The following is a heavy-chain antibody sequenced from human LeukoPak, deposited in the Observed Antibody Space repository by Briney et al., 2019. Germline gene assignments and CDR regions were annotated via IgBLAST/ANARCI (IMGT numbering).Heavy chain of an antibody. Sequence: ASVRVSCKSSGYTFSSYGVTWVRQAPGQGLEWMGWISAYNGDTNYAQKFQGRVTITADKSTSTAYMELSSLRSEDTAVYYCASGGGLGELFYNWFDPWGQGTLVTVSS. J-gene: IGHJ5*02. CDR3: ASGGGLGELFYNWFDP. V-gene: IGHV1-18*01. CDR1: GYTFSSYG. CDR2: ISAYNGDT. D-gene: IGHD3-16*01.